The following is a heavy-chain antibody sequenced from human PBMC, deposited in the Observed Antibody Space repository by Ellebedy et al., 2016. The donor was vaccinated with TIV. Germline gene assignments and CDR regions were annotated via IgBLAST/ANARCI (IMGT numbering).Heavy chain of an antibody. CDR3: AKDYDSGYRYYFDY. D-gene: IGHD5-12*01. V-gene: IGHV3-43*01. CDR2: ISWDGRST. J-gene: IGHJ4*02. CDR1: GFTFDDYS. Sequence: GESLKISXAASGFTFDDYSMHWVRQPSGKGLEWVSVISWDGRSTYYADSVKGRFTISRDNSKNSLYLQMNSLRSEDTALYYCAKDYDSGYRYYFDYWGLGTLVTVSS.